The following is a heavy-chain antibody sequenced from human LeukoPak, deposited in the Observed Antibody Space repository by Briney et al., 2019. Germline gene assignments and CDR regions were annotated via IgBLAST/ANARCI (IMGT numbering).Heavy chain of an antibody. J-gene: IGHJ4*02. CDR1: GFTFSSYA. CDR3: AKGLYYYDSSGYSDY. CDR2: ISGSGGST. V-gene: IGHV3-23*01. D-gene: IGHD3-22*01. Sequence: GGSLRLSCAASGFTFSSYAMSWVGQAPGKWLEWVSAISGSGGSTYYADSVKGRFTISRDNSKNTLYLQMNSLRAEDTAVYYCAKGLYYYDSSGYSDYWGQGTLVTVSS.